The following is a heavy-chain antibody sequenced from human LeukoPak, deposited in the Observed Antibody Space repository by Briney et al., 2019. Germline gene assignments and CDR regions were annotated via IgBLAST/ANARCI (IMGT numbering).Heavy chain of an antibody. J-gene: IGHJ6*03. V-gene: IGHV3-30*03. Sequence: GGSLRLSCAASGFTFSDHYMDWVRQAPGKGLEWVALISYAGSNKYNADSVKGRFTISRDNAKNTLYLQMNSLRGEDTAVYYCARGRHRVYYYSYMDVWGKGTTVTVSS. CDR1: GFTFSDHY. CDR2: ISYAGSNK. CDR3: ARGRHRVYYYSYMDV.